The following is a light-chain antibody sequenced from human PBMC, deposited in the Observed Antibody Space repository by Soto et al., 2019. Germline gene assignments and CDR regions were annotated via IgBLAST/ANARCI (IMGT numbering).Light chain of an antibody. J-gene: IGLJ1*01. CDR3: AAWDDSLNGYV. CDR1: SSNIGSNT. CDR2: SYN. V-gene: IGLV1-44*01. Sequence: VLTQPPSASGTPGQRVTISCSGSSSNIGSNTVNWYQQLPGTAPKLLIYSYNQRPSGVPDRFSGSKSVTSASLAISGLQSEDEADYYCAAWDDSLNGYVFGTGTKLTVL.